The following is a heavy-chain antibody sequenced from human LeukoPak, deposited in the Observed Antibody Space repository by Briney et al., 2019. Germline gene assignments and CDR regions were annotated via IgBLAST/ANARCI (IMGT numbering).Heavy chain of an antibody. Sequence: VGSLRLSCAASGFTVSSDDMSWGRGAPGKGRGGGSGMYGGGRTYYADSVRARFTISRYNSNNTLYLQMNSLRAEDTAVYYCARDMSYYDSTSDYWGQGTLVTVSS. V-gene: IGHV3-66*01. CDR2: MYGGGRT. J-gene: IGHJ4*02. D-gene: IGHD3-22*01. CDR1: GFTVSSDD. CDR3: ARDMSYYDSTSDY.